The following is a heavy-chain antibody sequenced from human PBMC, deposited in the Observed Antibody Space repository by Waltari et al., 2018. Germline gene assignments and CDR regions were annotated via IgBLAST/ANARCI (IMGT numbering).Heavy chain of an antibody. Sequence: QVQLQESGPGLVKPSETLSLTCAVSNFYISNGYYWGWIRQPPGKGLEWIGSMYYRGTTYYNPSLKGRVTISVETSKNNRFLNLNSVTAADTAVYYCARDVEGDGVLYGSPRRFDYWGQGILVTVSS. V-gene: IGHV4-38-2*02. D-gene: IGHD3-10*01. CDR2: MYYRGTT. CDR3: ARDVEGDGVLYGSPRRFDY. CDR1: NFYISNGYY. J-gene: IGHJ4*02.